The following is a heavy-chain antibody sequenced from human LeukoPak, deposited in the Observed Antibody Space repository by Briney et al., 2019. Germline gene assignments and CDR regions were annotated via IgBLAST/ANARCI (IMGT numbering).Heavy chain of an antibody. D-gene: IGHD2-8*01. CDR3: TRDEGSDACYYFDS. CDR1: GFTFTNAW. J-gene: IGHJ4*02. Sequence: PGGSLRLSCAASGFTFTNAWMNWVRQAPGKGLEWFSAISGSGGSTYYADSVKGRFTISRDNSKNTLYLQMNSLRDEDTALYYCTRDEGSDACYYFDSWGLGTLVTVSS. CDR2: ISGSGGST. V-gene: IGHV3-23*01.